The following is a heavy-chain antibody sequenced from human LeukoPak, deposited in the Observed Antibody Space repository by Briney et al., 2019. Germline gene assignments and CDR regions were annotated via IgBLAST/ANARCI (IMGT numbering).Heavy chain of an antibody. CDR2: IYDSGST. D-gene: IGHD6-19*01. CDR1: GGSITSISYY. Sequence: PSETLSLTCTVSGGSITSISYYWGWIRQPPGKGLEWIGSIYDSGSTYYNPSLKTRVTVSVDTSKNQFSLTLSSVTAADTAVYYCARQDSSGWYFNDYWGQGTLVTVSS. V-gene: IGHV4-39*01. J-gene: IGHJ4*02. CDR3: ARQDSSGWYFNDY.